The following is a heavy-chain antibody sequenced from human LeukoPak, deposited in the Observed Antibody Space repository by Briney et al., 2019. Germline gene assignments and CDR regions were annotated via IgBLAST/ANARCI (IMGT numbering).Heavy chain of an antibody. J-gene: IGHJ4*02. V-gene: IGHV3-23*01. CDR2: ISGSGDRT. Sequence: GGSLRLSCAASGFTFSSYAMSWVRQAPGKGLEWVSAISGSGDRTYYEDSVEGRFTISRDNSKNTLYLQINSLRADDTAVHYCAKRGSIVGATKRFGLDCWGQGTLVTVSS. D-gene: IGHD1-26*01. CDR3: AKRGSIVGATKRFGLDC. CDR1: GFTFSSYA.